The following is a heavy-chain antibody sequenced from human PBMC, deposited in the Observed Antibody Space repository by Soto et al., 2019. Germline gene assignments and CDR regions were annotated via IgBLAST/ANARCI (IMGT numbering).Heavy chain of an antibody. D-gene: IGHD6-19*01. J-gene: IGHJ4*02. CDR1: GFTFSSYG. V-gene: IGHV3-33*01. Sequence: GGSLRLSCAASGFTFSSYGMHWVRQAPGKGLEWVAVIWYDGSNKYYADSVKGRFTISRDNSKNTLYLQMNSLRAEDTAVYYSARDHRIAVAGTFDYWGQGPLVTVSS. CDR2: IWYDGSNK. CDR3: ARDHRIAVAGTFDY.